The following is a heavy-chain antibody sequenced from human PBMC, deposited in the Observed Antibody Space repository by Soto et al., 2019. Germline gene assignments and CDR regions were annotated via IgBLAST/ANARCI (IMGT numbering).Heavy chain of an antibody. CDR2: LYDVDGS. D-gene: IGHD1-1*01. V-gene: IGHV3-53*01. CDR3: ATWHEREHAFDV. J-gene: IGHJ3*01. CDR1: GLTISGKKY. Sequence: DVQLVESGGGLIQPGESLRLSCAAFGLTISGKKYVAWVRQAPGKGLEWVSALYDVDGSFYADCVTGRFTTSSDSSKTTVYLQMNELRPDDTAVYYCATWHEREHAFDVWGQGTTVTISS.